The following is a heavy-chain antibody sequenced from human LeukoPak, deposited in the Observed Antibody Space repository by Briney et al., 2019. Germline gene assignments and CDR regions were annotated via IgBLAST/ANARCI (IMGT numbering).Heavy chain of an antibody. J-gene: IGHJ6*03. V-gene: IGHV3-66*01. CDR2: IYSSGST. D-gene: IGHD2-2*01. Sequence: GGSLRLSCVVSGFIVSSNYMSWVRQAPGKGLEWVSIIYSSGSTYYADSVKGRFTISRDNSKNTLYLQMNSLRAEDTAVYYCARDTSAFLTGYYYMDVWGKGTTVTVSS. CDR1: GFIVSSNY. CDR3: ARDTSAFLTGYYYMDV.